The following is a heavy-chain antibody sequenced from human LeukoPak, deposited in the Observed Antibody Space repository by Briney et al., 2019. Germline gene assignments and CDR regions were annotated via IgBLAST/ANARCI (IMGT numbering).Heavy chain of an antibody. CDR1: GSTFTDYY. Sequence: ASVKVSCKASGSTFTDYYMHWVRQAPGQGLEGMGWINPNSGITDYAQNFQGRVTMTRDTSISTVYMELSRLRSDDTAVYYCARRSSGWHGMGYWGQGTLVSVSS. V-gene: IGHV1-2*02. CDR2: INPNSGIT. CDR3: ARRSSGWHGMGY. J-gene: IGHJ4*02. D-gene: IGHD6-19*01.